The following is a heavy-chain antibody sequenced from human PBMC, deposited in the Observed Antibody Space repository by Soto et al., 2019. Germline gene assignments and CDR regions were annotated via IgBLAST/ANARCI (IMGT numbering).Heavy chain of an antibody. CDR3: AKAMDLEDIVVVVAATNYYYYYGMDV. CDR2: ISGSGGST. J-gene: IGHJ6*02. CDR1: GFTFSSYA. Sequence: GGSLRLSCAASGFTFSSYAMSWVRQAPGKGLEWVSAISGSGGSTYYADSVKGRFTISRDNSKNTLYLQMNSLRAEDTAVYYCAKAMDLEDIVVVVAATNYYYYYGMDVWGQGTTVTVSS. D-gene: IGHD2-15*01. V-gene: IGHV3-23*01.